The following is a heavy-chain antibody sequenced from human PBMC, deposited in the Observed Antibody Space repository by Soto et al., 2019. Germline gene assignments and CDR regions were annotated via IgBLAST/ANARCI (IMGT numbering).Heavy chain of an antibody. D-gene: IGHD3-16*01. CDR3: TRDIGGRGAY. Sequence: DVQLVESGGGLVRPGGSLRLSCAASGFTFSSSWMHWVRQVPGKGLVWVSRINEYGSVINYADSVKGRFTIFRDNSKNTLYLEMNSLRAEDAAVYYCTRDIGGRGAYWGQGTLVTVSS. CDR1: GFTFSSSW. CDR2: INEYGSVI. V-gene: IGHV3-74*01. J-gene: IGHJ4*02.